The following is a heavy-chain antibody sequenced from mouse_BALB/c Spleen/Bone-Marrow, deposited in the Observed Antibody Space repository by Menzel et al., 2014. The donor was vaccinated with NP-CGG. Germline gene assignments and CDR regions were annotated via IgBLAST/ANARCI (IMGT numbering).Heavy chain of an antibody. D-gene: IGHD2-4*01. CDR3: ASLDDYIY. CDR1: GFNIKDTH. V-gene: IGHV14-3*02. CDR2: IDPANGNT. J-gene: IGHJ3*01. Sequence: VQLKQSGAELVKPGASVKLSCTASGFNIKDTHMHWVKQRPEQGLEWIGRIDPANGNTKYDPKFQGKATITADTSSNTAYLQLSSLTSEDTAVYYCASLDDYIYWGQGTLVTVSA.